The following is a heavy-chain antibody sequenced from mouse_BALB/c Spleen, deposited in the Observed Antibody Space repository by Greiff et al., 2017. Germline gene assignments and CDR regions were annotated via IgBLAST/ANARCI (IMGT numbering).Heavy chain of an antibody. Sequence: EVKLVESGGGLVQPGGSRKLSCAASGFTFSSFGMHWVRQSPEKGLEWVAYISTGSSTTYYTDTVKGRFTLSTDNPKNTLFLQMTSLRSEDTALYYCARGVITTVYYAMDYWGQGTSVTVSS. CDR1: GFTFSSFG. J-gene: IGHJ4*01. D-gene: IGHD2-4*01. V-gene: IGHV5-17*02. CDR2: ISTGSSTT. CDR3: ARGVITTVYYAMDY.